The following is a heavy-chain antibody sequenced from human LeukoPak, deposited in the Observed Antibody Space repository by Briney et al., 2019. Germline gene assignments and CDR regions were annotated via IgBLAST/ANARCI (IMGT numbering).Heavy chain of an antibody. CDR3: ATQTYLGESWYFDL. CDR2: VDPEDGET. V-gene: IGHV1-69-2*01. CDR1: GYTFTDYY. Sequence: ASVKVSCKVSGYTFTDYYMHWVQQAPGKGLEWMGLVDPEDGETIYAEKFQGRVTITADTSTDTAYMELSSLRSEDTAVYYCATQTYLGESWYFDLWGRGTLVTVSA. D-gene: IGHD7-27*01. J-gene: IGHJ2*01.